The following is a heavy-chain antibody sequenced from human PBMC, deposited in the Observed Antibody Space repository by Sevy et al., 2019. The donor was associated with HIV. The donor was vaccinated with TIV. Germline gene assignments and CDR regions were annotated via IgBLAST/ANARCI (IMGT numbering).Heavy chain of an antibody. D-gene: IGHD6-19*01. CDR2: ISWNSAFI. Sequence: GGSLRLSCAVYGFSFDDYAMHWVRQVPGKGLEWVAGISWNSAFIGYADSVKGRYTISRDNAKNSLYLQINSLIPEDTALYYCVTDGGSGSGPSAEYFHHWGQGTLVTVSS. V-gene: IGHV3-9*01. CDR1: GFSFDDYA. J-gene: IGHJ1*01. CDR3: VTDGGSGSGPSAEYFHH.